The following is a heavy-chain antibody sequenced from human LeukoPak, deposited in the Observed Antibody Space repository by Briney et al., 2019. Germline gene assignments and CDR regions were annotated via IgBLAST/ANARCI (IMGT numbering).Heavy chain of an antibody. Sequence: GGSLRLSCAASGFTFSSYSMNWVRQAPGKGLEWVSSISSSSSYIYYADSVKGRFTISRDNAKNSLYLQMNSLRAEDTAVYYYATMGCSSTSCYDFDYWGQGTLVTVSS. J-gene: IGHJ4*02. V-gene: IGHV3-21*01. CDR1: GFTFSSYS. CDR3: ATMGCSSTSCYDFDY. CDR2: ISSSSSYI. D-gene: IGHD2-2*01.